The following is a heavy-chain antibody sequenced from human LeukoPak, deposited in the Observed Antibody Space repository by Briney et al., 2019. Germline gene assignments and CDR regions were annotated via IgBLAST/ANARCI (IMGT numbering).Heavy chain of an antibody. J-gene: IGHJ4*02. CDR1: EFTFRSYA. CDR3: AKDRNYDYVWGSYPPALYFDY. V-gene: IGHV3-23*01. CDR2: ISRSGGTT. Sequence: GGSLRLSCAVSEFTFRSYAMTWVRQAPGKGLEWVSAISRSGGTTYYADSVKGRFTISRDNSKNTLYLQMNSLRAEGTAVYYCAKDRNYDYVWGSYPPALYFDYWGQGTLVTVSS. D-gene: IGHD3-16*02.